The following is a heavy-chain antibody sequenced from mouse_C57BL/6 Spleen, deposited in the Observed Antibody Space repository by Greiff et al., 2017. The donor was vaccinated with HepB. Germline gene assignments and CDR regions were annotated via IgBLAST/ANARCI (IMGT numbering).Heavy chain of an antibody. J-gene: IGHJ3*01. D-gene: IGHD2-3*01. CDR3: TLMGSTSWFAY. Sequence: EVQLQQSGAELVRPGASVKLSCTASGFNIKDYYMHWVKQRPEQGLEWIGRIDPEDGDTEYAPKFQGKATMTADTSSNTAYLQLSSLTSEDTAVYYCTLMGSTSWFAYWGQGTLVTVSA. V-gene: IGHV14-1*01. CDR2: IDPEDGDT. CDR1: GFNIKDYY.